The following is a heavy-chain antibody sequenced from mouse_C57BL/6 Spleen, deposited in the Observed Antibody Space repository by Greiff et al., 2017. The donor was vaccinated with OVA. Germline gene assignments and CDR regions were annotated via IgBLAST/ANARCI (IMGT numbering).Heavy chain of an antibody. CDR1: GYTFTSYW. V-gene: IGHV1-59*01. Sequence: QVQLQQPGAELVRPGTSVKLSCKASGYTFTSYWMHWVKQRPGQGLEWIGVIDPSDSYTNYNQKFKGKATLTVDTSSSTAYMQLSSLTSEDSAVYYCARRMYGNLWAMDYWGQGTSVTVSS. CDR3: ARRMYGNLWAMDY. CDR2: IDPSDSYT. J-gene: IGHJ4*01. D-gene: IGHD2-10*02.